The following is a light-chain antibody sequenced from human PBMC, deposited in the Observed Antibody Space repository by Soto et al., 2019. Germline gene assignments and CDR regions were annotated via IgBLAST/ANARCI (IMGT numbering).Light chain of an antibody. CDR2: QVS. Sequence: DVVMTQSPLSLPVILGQSASISCRSSHSLVASDGNTYLNWLQQRPGQSPRRLIYQVSNRESGVPDRFSGSGSGADFTLKISRVEAEDVGVYYCMQNIHLTLTFGGGTKVEIK. J-gene: IGKJ4*01. V-gene: IGKV2-30*01. CDR1: HSLVASDGNTY. CDR3: MQNIHLTLT.